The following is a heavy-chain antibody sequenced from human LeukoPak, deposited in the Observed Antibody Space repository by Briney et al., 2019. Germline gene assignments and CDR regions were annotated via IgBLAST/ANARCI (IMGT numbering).Heavy chain of an antibody. V-gene: IGHV1-18*01. D-gene: IGHD2-2*02. Sequence: ASVKVSCKASGYTFTSYGISWVRQAPGQGLEWMGWISAYNGNTNYAQKLQGRVTMTTDTSTSTAYMELRSLRSDDTAVYYCARDEGYCSSTSCYTRSYFQHWGQGTLVTVSS. CDR3: ARDEGYCSSTSCYTRSYFQH. J-gene: IGHJ1*01. CDR1: GYTFTSYG. CDR2: ISAYNGNT.